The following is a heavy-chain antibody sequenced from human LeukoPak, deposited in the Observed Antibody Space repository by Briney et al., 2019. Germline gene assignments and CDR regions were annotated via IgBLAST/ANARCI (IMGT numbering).Heavy chain of an antibody. V-gene: IGHV3-21*01. CDR3: AVPRSGGSWSFDY. J-gene: IGHJ4*02. CDR1: GFTFSSYS. D-gene: IGHD2-15*01. Sequence: GGSLRLSCAASGFTFSSYSMNWVRQAPGKGLEWISSISSSSSYIYYADSVKGRFTISRDNAKNSLYLQMNSLRAEDTAVHYCAVPRSGGSWSFDYWGQGTLVTVSS. CDR2: ISSSSSYI.